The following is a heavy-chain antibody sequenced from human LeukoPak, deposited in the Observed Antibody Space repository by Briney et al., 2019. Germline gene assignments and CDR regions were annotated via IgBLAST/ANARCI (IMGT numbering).Heavy chain of an antibody. V-gene: IGHV1-69*04. CDR3: ASADRAAAGTFDY. D-gene: IGHD6-13*01. J-gene: IGHJ4*02. Sequence: ASVKVSCKASGYTFTSYDISWVRQAPGQGLEWMGRIIPILGIANYAQKFQGRVTITADKSTSTAYMELSSLRSEDTAVYYCASADRAAAGTFDYWGQGTLVTVSS. CDR1: GYTFTSYD. CDR2: IIPILGIA.